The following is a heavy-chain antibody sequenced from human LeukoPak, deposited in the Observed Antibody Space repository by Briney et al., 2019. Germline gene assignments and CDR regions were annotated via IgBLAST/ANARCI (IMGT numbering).Heavy chain of an antibody. V-gene: IGHV3-30*02. CDR3: AKDLTYDSTGSDY. Sequence: PGGSLRLSCAASGFTFSSYGMHWVRQAPGKGLEWVAFIRYDGSNEHYPDSVKGRFTISRDNSKNTLYLQMNSLRAEDTAVYYCAKDLTYDSTGSDYWGQGIVVTVSS. CDR1: GFTFSSYG. D-gene: IGHD3-22*01. J-gene: IGHJ4*02. CDR2: IRYDGSNE.